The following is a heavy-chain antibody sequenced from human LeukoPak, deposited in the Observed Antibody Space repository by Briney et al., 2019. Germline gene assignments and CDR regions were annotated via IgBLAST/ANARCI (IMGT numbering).Heavy chain of an antibody. CDR1: GFTFRSYC. CDR2: ISSSSSYI. J-gene: IGHJ5*02. Sequence: PGGSLRLSCEASGFTFRSYCMSWVRQAPGKGLEWVSSISSSSSYIYYADSVKGRFTISRDNAKNSLYLQMNSLRAEDTAVYYCARTVLRSLGEFSLRGWFDPWGQGTLVIVSS. CDR3: ARTVLRSLGEFSLRGWFDP. V-gene: IGHV3-21*01. D-gene: IGHD3-16*01.